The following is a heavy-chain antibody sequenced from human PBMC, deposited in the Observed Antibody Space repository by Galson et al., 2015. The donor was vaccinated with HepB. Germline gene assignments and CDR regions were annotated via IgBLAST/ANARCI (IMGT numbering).Heavy chain of an antibody. CDR3: ARVRTDVLLWFGELSGYFDY. CDR2: IYYSGST. V-gene: IGHV4-59*01. CDR1: GGSISSYY. J-gene: IGHJ4*02. D-gene: IGHD3-10*01. Sequence: ETLSLTCTVSGGSISSYYWSWIRQPPGKGLEWIGYIYYSGSTNYNPSLKSRVAISVDTSKNQFSLKLSSVTAADTAVYYCARVRTDVLLWFGELSGYFDYWGQGTLVTVSS.